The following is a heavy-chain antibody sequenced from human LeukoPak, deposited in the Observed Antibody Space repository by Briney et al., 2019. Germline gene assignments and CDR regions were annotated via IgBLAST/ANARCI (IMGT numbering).Heavy chain of an antibody. D-gene: IGHD3-22*01. Sequence: PSETLSLTCTVSGGSISSYYWSWIRQPPGKGLEWIGYIYYSGSTNYNPSLKSRVTISVDTSKNQFSLKLSSVTAADTAVYYCARWGYDRGSKFDYWGQGTLVTVSS. V-gene: IGHV4-59*01. J-gene: IGHJ4*02. CDR1: GGSISSYY. CDR2: IYYSGST. CDR3: ARWGYDRGSKFDY.